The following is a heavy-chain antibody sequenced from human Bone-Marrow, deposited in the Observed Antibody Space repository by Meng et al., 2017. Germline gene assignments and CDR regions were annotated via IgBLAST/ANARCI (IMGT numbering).Heavy chain of an antibody. CDR3: ARDEDISAAGKLFGDY. Sequence: QVQLWQSGAEVRKPGAVVKGSCMASGYTVPDYGLHWVRRAPGQGLEWMGRINPKSGDTHYAQRFQGRVTMTGDTSISTAYMELSGLRSDDTAMYYCARDEDISAAGKLFGDYWGQGTLVTVSS. D-gene: IGHD6-13*01. CDR1: GYTVPDYG. CDR2: INPKSGDT. J-gene: IGHJ4*02. V-gene: IGHV1-2*06.